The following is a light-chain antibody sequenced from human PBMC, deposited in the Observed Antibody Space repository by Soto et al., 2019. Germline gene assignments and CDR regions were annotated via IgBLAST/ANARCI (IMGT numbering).Light chain of an antibody. CDR2: EGS. CDR1: SSDVGSYNL. Sequence: QSALTQPASVXGSPXQSXTXSCTGTSSDVGSYNLVSWYQQHPGKAPKLMIYEGSKRPSGVSNRFSGSKSGNTASLTISGXXXXXXXXXXCXSYAGSSTWVFGGGTKLTVL. V-gene: IGLV2-23*01. J-gene: IGLJ3*02. CDR3: XSYAGSSTWV.